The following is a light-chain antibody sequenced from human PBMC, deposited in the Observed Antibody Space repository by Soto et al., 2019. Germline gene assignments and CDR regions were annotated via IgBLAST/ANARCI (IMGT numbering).Light chain of an antibody. CDR3: QQSDTLLT. CDR2: DAS. CDR1: QDISNY. J-gene: IGKJ3*01. Sequence: DIQMTQSPSSLSASGGDRVTITCQASQDISNYLNWYQQKPGKAPKLLIYDASNLETGVPSRFSGSGSGTDFTFTISSLQPEDIATYYCQQSDTLLTFGPGTKVDIK. V-gene: IGKV1-33*01.